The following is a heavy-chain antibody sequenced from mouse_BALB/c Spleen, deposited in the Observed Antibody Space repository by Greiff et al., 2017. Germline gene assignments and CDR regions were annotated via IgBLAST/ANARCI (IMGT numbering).Heavy chain of an antibody. D-gene: IGHD4-1*01. Sequence: VKLQESGPGLVQPSQSLSITCTVSGFSLTSYGVHWVRQSPGKGLEWLGVIWSGGSTDYNAAFISRLSISKDNSKSQVFFKMNSLQANDTAIYYCARKGETGTEEYYFDYWGQGTTLTVSS. J-gene: IGHJ2*01. V-gene: IGHV2-2*02. CDR1: GFSLTSYG. CDR2: IWSGGST. CDR3: ARKGETGTEEYYFDY.